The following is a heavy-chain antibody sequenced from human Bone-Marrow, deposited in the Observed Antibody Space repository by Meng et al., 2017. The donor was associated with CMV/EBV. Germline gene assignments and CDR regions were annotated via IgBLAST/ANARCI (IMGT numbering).Heavy chain of an antibody. Sequence: ASVTVSCKASGYTFTGYYMHWVRQAPGQGLEWMGWINPNSGGTNYAQKFQGRVTMTRDTSISTAYMELSRLRSDDTAVYYCARGFVVVPAAMIDWGQGTLVTVSS. CDR1: GYTFTGYY. CDR2: INPNSGGT. J-gene: IGHJ4*02. V-gene: IGHV1-2*02. D-gene: IGHD2-2*01. CDR3: ARGFVVVPAAMID.